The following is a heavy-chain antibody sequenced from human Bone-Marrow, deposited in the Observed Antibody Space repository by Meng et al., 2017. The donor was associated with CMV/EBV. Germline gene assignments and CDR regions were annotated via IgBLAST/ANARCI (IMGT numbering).Heavy chain of an antibody. V-gene: IGHV3-33*06. CDR2: IWYDGSNK. D-gene: IGHD3-3*01. CDR1: GFTFSSYG. J-gene: IGHJ4*02. Sequence: GESLKISCAASGFTFSSYGMEWVRQAPGKGLEWVAVIWYDGSNKYYADSVKGRFTISRDNSKNTLYLQMNSLRAEDTAMYYCAKVRPPNGSGYYFDYWGQGTLVTVSS. CDR3: AKVRPPNGSGYYFDY.